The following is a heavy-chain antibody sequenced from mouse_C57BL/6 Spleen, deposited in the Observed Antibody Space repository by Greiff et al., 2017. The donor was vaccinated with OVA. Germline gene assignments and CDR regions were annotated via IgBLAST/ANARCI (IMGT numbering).Heavy chain of an antibody. CDR2: INPNNGGT. CDR3: ARHGSRPHYGSGYFDV. D-gene: IGHD1-1*01. J-gene: IGHJ1*03. CDR1: GYTFTDYN. V-gene: IGHV1-22*01. Sequence: EVQLQESGPELVKPGASVKMSCKASGYTFTDYNMHWVKQSHGKSLEWIGYINPNNGGTSYNQKFKGKATLTVNKSSSTAYMELRSLTSEDSAVYYCARHGSRPHYGSGYFDVWGTGTTVTVSS.